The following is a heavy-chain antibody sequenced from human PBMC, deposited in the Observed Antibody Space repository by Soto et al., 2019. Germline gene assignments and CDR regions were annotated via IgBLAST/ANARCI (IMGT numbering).Heavy chain of an antibody. CDR1: GGSINSGGYY. CDR2: IYNSVIT. D-gene: IGHD6-13*01. CDR3: ARGVSP. J-gene: IGHJ5*02. Sequence: QVQLQESGPGLVKPSQTLSLTCTVSGGSINSGGYYWSWIRQHPGKGLEWIGYIYNSVITYYNPSLKTRVTISLNTSEYQFSLKLSSVTAADTAVYYCARGVSPWGQGTLVTVSS. V-gene: IGHV4-31*03.